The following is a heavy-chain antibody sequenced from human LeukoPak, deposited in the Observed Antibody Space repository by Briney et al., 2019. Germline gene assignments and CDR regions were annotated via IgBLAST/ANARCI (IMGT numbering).Heavy chain of an antibody. Sequence: PGGSLRLSCAASGFTFRTYWMSWVRQAPGKGLEWVANIKQDGSEKYYVDSVKGRFTLSRDNAKNSLSLQMNSLGVEDTAVYYCARPSYYGHNSHHYLDFGAQGARLTVSS. CDR2: IKQDGSEK. D-gene: IGHD2-21*01. J-gene: IGHJ4*02. V-gene: IGHV3-7*03. CDR1: GFTFRTYW. CDR3: ARPSYYGHNSHHYLDF.